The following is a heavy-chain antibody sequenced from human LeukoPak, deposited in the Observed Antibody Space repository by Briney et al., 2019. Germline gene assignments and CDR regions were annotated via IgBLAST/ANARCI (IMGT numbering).Heavy chain of an antibody. CDR2: IYSGGST. CDR1: GFTFSTNY. V-gene: IGHV3-53*01. CDR3: ARDLAHGDYEY. Sequence: PGGSLESSGAPFGFTFSTNYISWVRRAPGKGLEWVSVIYSGGSTYYADSVKGRFTISRDNSKNTLYLQMNSLRAEDTAVYYCARDLAHGDYEYWGQGTLVTVSS. D-gene: IGHD4-17*01. J-gene: IGHJ4*02.